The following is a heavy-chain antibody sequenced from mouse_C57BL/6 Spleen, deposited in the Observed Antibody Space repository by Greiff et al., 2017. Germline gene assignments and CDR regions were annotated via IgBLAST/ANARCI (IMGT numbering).Heavy chain of an antibody. D-gene: IGHD2-10*02. CDR2: IRNKANNHET. CDR3: TGYCNYLYAMDY. V-gene: IGHV6-6*01. J-gene: IGHJ4*01. CDR1: GFTFSDAW. Sequence: EVMLVESGGGLVQPGGSMKLSCAASGFTFSDAWMDWVRQSPEKGLEWVAEIRNKANNHETYYAESVKGRFTISRDDSKSSVYLKMNSLRSEDTGIYYCTGYCNYLYAMDYWGQGTSVTVSS.